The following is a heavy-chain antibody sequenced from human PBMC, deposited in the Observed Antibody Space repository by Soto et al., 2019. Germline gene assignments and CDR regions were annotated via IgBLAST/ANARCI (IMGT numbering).Heavy chain of an antibody. Sequence: QLQLQESGPGLVKPSETLSLTCTVSGDSISNSSYFWGWIRQPPGKGLEWIGNVYYTGSAFYNPSLESRVTISIQTSKSQFSLKLTSVTATDTAVYYCVRPVGYCSGGRCYSHNWFDPWGPGILVTVSS. V-gene: IGHV4-39*01. CDR2: VYYTGSA. D-gene: IGHD2-15*01. J-gene: IGHJ5*02. CDR1: GDSISNSSYF. CDR3: VRPVGYCSGGRCYSHNWFDP.